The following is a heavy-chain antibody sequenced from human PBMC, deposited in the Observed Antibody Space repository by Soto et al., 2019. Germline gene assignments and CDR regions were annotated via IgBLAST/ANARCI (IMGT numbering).Heavy chain of an antibody. D-gene: IGHD3-16*01. CDR3: AISQDRGGRTTFIY. Sequence: PGGSLRLSCAVSGFTFDDNAMHWVRQAPEKGLEWGSGINWKSDIGYADSVKGRFTISRDNAENSLYLQMNSLRAEDTALYYCAISQDRGGRTTFIYWGQGTQVTVSS. CDR2: INWKSDI. V-gene: IGHV3-9*01. CDR1: GFTFDDNA. J-gene: IGHJ4*02.